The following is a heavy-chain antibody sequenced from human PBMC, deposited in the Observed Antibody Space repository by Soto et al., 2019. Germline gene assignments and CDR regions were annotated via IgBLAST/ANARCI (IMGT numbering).Heavy chain of an antibody. Sequence: PSETLSLTCTVSGGSISSGGYYWSWIRQHPGKGLEWIGYIYYSGSTYYNPSLKSRVTISVDTSKNQFSLKLGSVTAADTAVYYCARGQCSSTSSYPYYYYYYGMDVWGQVTTVTVSS. CDR2: IYYSGST. J-gene: IGHJ6*02. D-gene: IGHD2-2*01. CDR1: GGSISSGGYY. V-gene: IGHV4-31*03. CDR3: ARGQCSSTSSYPYYYYYYGMDV.